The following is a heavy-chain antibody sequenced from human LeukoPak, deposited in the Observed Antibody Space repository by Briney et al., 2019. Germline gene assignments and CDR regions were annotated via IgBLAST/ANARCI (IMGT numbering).Heavy chain of an antibody. CDR3: ARVSSRSWHPKVDY. CDR2: IYYSGST. D-gene: IGHD6-13*01. V-gene: IGHV4-59*01. Sequence: SETLSLTCAVSGGSISSYYWSWIRQPPGKGLEWIGYIYYSGSTNYNPSLKSRVTISVDTSKNQFSLKLSSVTAADTAVYYCARVSSRSWHPKVDYWGQGTLVTVSS. J-gene: IGHJ4*02. CDR1: GGSISSYY.